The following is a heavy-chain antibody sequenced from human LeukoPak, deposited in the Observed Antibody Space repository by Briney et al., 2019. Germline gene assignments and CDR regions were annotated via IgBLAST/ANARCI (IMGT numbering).Heavy chain of an antibody. CDR2: ISGSGGST. Sequence: PGGSLRLSCAASGFTSGIYAMSWVRQAPGKGLEWVSAISGSGGSTYYADSVKGRFTISRDNSKNTLYLQMNSLRAEDTAVYYCAKLPGGLTENWFDPWGQGTLVTVSS. CDR1: GFTSGIYA. J-gene: IGHJ5*02. CDR3: AKLPGGLTENWFDP. V-gene: IGHV3-23*01. D-gene: IGHD3-10*01.